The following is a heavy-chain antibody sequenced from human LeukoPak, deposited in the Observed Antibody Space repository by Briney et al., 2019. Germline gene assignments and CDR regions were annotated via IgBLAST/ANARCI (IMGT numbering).Heavy chain of an antibody. CDR2: FRSKTYGGTT. J-gene: IGHJ5*02. V-gene: IGHV3-49*04. D-gene: IGHD1-26*01. CDR1: GFSFGDYT. CDR3: SVGSRGTYIPTFDL. Sequence: GRSLRLSCTASGFSFGDYTLSWVRQAPGRGLEWVGFFRSKTYGGTTAYAAAVKGRLTISRDDSKSIAYLQMNSLKTEDTAVYYCSVGSRGTYIPTFDLWGQGTRVPVSS.